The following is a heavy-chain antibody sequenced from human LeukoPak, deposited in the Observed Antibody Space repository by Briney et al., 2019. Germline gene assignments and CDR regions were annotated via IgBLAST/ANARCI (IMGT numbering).Heavy chain of an antibody. D-gene: IGHD3-22*01. CDR3: AKRRHYYDSSEYNCFDP. V-gene: IGHV3-23*01. Sequence: PGGSLRLSCAASGFTFSSYAMSWVRQAPGKGLEWVSAISGSGGSTYYADSVKGRFTISRDNSKNTLYLQMNSLRAEDTAVYYCAKRRHYYDSSEYNCFDPWGQGTLVTVSS. J-gene: IGHJ5*02. CDR2: ISGSGGST. CDR1: GFTFSSYA.